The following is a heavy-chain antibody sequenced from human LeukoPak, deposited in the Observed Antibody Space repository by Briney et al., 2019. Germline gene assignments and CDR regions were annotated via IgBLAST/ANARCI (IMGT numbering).Heavy chain of an antibody. CDR3: AITSVGYCSSTSCPEWDY. D-gene: IGHD2-2*01. Sequence: GGSLRLSCAASGFTFSSYGMHWVRQAPGKGLEWVAVIWYDGSNKYYADSVKGRFTISRDNSKNTLYLQMNSLRAEDTAVYYCAITSVGYCSSTSCPEWDYWGQGTLVTVSS. V-gene: IGHV3-33*01. J-gene: IGHJ4*02. CDR2: IWYDGSNK. CDR1: GFTFSSYG.